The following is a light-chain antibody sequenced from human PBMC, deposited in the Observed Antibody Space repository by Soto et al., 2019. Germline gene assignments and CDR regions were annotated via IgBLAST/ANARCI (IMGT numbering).Light chain of an antibody. V-gene: IGKV3-20*01. CDR1: HSVSSSY. J-gene: IGKJ1*01. CDR3: QQSYSTPPWT. CDR2: GAS. Sequence: EIVLTQSPGTLSLSPGERATLSCRASHSVSSSYLAWYQQKPGQAPRLLIYGASSRATGIPDRFSGSGSGTDFTLTISSLQPEDFATYYCQQSYSTPPWTFGQGTKVDIK.